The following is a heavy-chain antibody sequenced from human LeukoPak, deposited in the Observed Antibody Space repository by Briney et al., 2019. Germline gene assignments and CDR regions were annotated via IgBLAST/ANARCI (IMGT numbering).Heavy chain of an antibody. J-gene: IGHJ4*02. CDR2: IESKTDGGTT. CDR3: TTYGSGRKFDY. V-gene: IGHV3-15*04. D-gene: IGHD3-10*01. CDR1: GFSFSAYG. Sequence: GGSLRLSCAASGFSFSAYGMHWVRQAPGKGLEWVGRIESKTDGGTTDYAAPVKGRFTISRDDSTNTLYLQMNSLKSEDTAVYYCTTYGSGRKFDYWGQGILVTVSS.